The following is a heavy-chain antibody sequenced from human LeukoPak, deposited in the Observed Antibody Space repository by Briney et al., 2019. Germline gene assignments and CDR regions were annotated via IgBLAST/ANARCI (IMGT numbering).Heavy chain of an antibody. CDR3: ARVPRQAMYDSSGYYLPYYYYYMDV. J-gene: IGHJ6*03. Sequence: PGGSLRLSCAASGFTVSSNYMSWVRQAPGKGLEWVSVIYSGGSTYYADSVKGRFTISRDNSKNTLYLQMNGLRAEDTAVYYCARVPRQAMYDSSGYYLPYYYYYMDVWGKGTTVTISS. CDR2: IYSGGST. D-gene: IGHD3-22*01. V-gene: IGHV3-66*01. CDR1: GFTVSSNY.